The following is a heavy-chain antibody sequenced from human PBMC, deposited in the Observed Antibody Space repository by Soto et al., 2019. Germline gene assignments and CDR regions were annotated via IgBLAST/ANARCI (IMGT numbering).Heavy chain of an antibody. D-gene: IGHD3-22*01. Sequence: GGSLRLSCAASGFTFSSYWMHWVRQAPGKGLVWVSRINSDGSRTTYADSVKGRFTISRDNAKNMLHLQMNSLRAEDTAVYYCALSLTYYYDIDSLAQRTLVTVSS. CDR3: ALSLTYYYDIDS. V-gene: IGHV3-74*01. CDR1: GFTFSSYW. J-gene: IGHJ5*01. CDR2: INSDGSRT.